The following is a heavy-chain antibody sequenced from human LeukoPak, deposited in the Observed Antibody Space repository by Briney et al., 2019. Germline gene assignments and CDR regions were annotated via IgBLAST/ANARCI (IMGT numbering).Heavy chain of an antibody. CDR1: GYTFTSYD. V-gene: IGHV1-8*01. J-gene: IGHJ4*02. CDR2: MNPNSGNT. Sequence: ASVKVSCKASGYTFTSYDINWVRQATGQGLEWMGWMNPNSGNTGYAQKFQGRVTMTRNTSISTAYMELSSLRSEDTAVYYCARDSAASIASPPLFDYWDQGTLVTVSS. CDR3: ARDSAASIASPPLFDY. D-gene: IGHD6-6*01.